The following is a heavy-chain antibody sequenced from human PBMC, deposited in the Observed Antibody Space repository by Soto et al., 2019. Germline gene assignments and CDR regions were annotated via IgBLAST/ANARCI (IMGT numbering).Heavy chain of an antibody. J-gene: IGHJ5*02. CDR3: ARLGGLITMVRGVIGNWFDP. CDR2: IYYSGST. Sequence: SETLSLTCTVSGGSISSSSYYWGWIRQPPGKGLEWIGSIYYSGSTYYNPSLKSRVTISVDTSKNQFSLKLSSVTAADTAVYYCARLGGLITMVRGVIGNWFDPWGQGTLVTVSS. CDR1: GGSISSSSYY. D-gene: IGHD3-10*01. V-gene: IGHV4-39*01.